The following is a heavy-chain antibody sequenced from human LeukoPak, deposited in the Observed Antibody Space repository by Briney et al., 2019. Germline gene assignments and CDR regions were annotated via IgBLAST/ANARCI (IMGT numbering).Heavy chain of an antibody. CDR2: INPSGGST. Sequence: ASVKVSCKASGYTFTSYYMHWVRQAPGQGLEGMGIINPSGGSTSYAQKFQGRVTMTRDTSTSTVYMELSSLRSEDTAVYYCARVRGSSWPTYYFDCWGQGTLVTVSS. V-gene: IGHV1-46*01. CDR3: ARVRGSSWPTYYFDC. J-gene: IGHJ4*02. CDR1: GYTFTSYY. D-gene: IGHD6-13*01.